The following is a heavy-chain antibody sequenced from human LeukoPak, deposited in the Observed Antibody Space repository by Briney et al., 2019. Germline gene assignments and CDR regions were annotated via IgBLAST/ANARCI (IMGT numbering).Heavy chain of an antibody. V-gene: IGHV1-2*02. J-gene: IGHJ4*02. CDR2: INPNSGGT. D-gene: IGHD3-22*01. CDR1: GYTFTGYY. CDR3: ARSTVETYYYDSSGSPDY. Sequence: ASVKVSCKASGYTFTGYYMHWVRQAPGQGLEWMGWINPNSGGTNYAQKFQGRVTMTRDTSISTAYMELSRLRSDDTAVYYCARSTVETYYYDSSGSPDYWGQGTLVTVSS.